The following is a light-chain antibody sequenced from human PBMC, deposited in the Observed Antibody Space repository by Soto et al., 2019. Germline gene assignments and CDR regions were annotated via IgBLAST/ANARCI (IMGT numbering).Light chain of an antibody. Sequence: EIVLTQSPGTLSLSPGERATLSCRASQSVSSSYLAWYQQKPGQAPRLLIYGASSRATGIPDRFSGSGSGTDFTLTISRLEPEDFAVYYCQQYDPSTFGQGTRLEIK. CDR3: QQYDPST. CDR2: GAS. CDR1: QSVSSSY. J-gene: IGKJ5*01. V-gene: IGKV3-20*01.